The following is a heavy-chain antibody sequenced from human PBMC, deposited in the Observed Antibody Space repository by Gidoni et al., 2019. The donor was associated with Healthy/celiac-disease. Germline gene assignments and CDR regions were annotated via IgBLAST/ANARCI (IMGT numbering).Heavy chain of an antibody. CDR1: GFTFSSYA. V-gene: IGHV3-30-3*01. Sequence: QVQLVESGGGVVQPGRSLRLSCAASGFTFSSYAMHWVRQAPGKGLEWVAVISYDGSNKYYADSVKGRFTISRDNSKNTLYLQMNSLRAEDTAVYYCARVYGDYGGGLDYWGQGTLVTVSS. D-gene: IGHD4-17*01. J-gene: IGHJ4*02. CDR3: ARVYGDYGGGLDY. CDR2: ISYDGSNK.